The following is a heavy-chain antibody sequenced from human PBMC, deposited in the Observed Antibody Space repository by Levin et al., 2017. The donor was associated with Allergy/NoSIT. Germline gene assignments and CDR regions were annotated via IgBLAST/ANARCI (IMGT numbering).Heavy chain of an antibody. J-gene: IGHJ4*02. CDR1: GFTFSSYA. D-gene: IGHD3-22*01. CDR3: AREWLANNYFDY. CDR2: ISYDGSNK. V-gene: IGHV3-30*04. Sequence: GESLKISCAASGFTFSSYAMHWVSQAPGKGLEWVAVISYDGSNKYYADSVKGRFTISRDNSKNTLYLQMNSLRAEDTAVYYCAREWLANNYFDYWGQGTLVTVSS.